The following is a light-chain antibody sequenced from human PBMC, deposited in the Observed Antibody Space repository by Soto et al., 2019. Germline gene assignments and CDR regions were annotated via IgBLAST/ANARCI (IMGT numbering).Light chain of an antibody. Sequence: QSALTQPASVSGSPGQSITISCTGTSSDVGGYNSVSWYQQYPGKAPKLIIYAVSNRPSGVSLRFSGSKSGNTASLTISGLQPDDEADYYCSSYSRGTTPNVFGPGTKLTVL. J-gene: IGLJ1*01. V-gene: IGLV2-14*01. CDR1: SSDVGGYNS. CDR3: SSYSRGTTPNV. CDR2: AVS.